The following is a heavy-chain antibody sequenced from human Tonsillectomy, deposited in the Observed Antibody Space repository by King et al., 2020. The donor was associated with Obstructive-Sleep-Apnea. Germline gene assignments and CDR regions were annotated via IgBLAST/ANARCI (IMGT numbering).Heavy chain of an antibody. D-gene: IGHD3-10*01. CDR3: ARILWFGGTNWFDP. CDR1: GGSISSRSYY. Sequence: QLQESGPGLVKPSETLSFTCTVSGGSISSRSYYWGWIRQPPGKGLDGIGGIYYSGGTYYNPSLKRRVTISVDTSKTQFSLKLSSVTAADTAVYYCARILWFGGTNWFDPWGQGTLVTVSS. J-gene: IGHJ5*02. V-gene: IGHV4-39*07. CDR2: IYYSGGT.